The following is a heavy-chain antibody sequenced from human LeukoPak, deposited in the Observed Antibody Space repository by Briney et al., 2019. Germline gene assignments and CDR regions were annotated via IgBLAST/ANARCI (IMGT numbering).Heavy chain of an antibody. CDR3: TTAPDFWSGYYSYYFDY. J-gene: IGHJ4*02. V-gene: IGHV3-15*01. CDR1: GFTVSSNY. CDR2: IKSKTDGGTT. D-gene: IGHD3-3*01. Sequence: PGGSLRLSCAASGFTVSSNYMSWVRQAPGKGLEWVGRIKSKTDGGTTDYAAPVKGRFTISRDDSKNTLYLQMNSLKTEDTAVYYCTTAPDFWSGYYSYYFDYWGQGTLVTVSS.